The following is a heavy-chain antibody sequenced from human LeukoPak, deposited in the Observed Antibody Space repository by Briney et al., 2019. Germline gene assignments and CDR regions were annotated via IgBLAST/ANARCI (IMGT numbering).Heavy chain of an antibody. CDR1: GYSFTRNG. V-gene: IGHV1-18*01. J-gene: IGHJ4*02. CDR2: ISANSGNT. Sequence: ASVTVSCTPSGYSFTRNGISWVRQAPGQGLEWMAWISANSGNTNYAQNFQDRVTLTTDTSTSTAYMELRSLRSDDTAVYYCARDVNYAFDYWGQGTLVTVSS. D-gene: IGHD3-16*01. CDR3: ARDVNYAFDY.